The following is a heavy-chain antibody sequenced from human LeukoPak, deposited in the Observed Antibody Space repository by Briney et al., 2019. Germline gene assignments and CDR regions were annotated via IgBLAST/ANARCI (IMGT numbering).Heavy chain of an antibody. CDR1: GGSISSYY. CDR2: IYYSGST. Sequence: SETLSLTCTVSGGSISSYYWSWIRQPPGKGLEWIGYIYYSGSTNYNPSLKSRVTISVDTSKNQFSLKLSSVTAADTAVYYCARHLLGATNWFDPWGQGTLVTVSS. CDR3: ARHLLGATNWFDP. J-gene: IGHJ5*02. V-gene: IGHV4-59*08. D-gene: IGHD1-26*01.